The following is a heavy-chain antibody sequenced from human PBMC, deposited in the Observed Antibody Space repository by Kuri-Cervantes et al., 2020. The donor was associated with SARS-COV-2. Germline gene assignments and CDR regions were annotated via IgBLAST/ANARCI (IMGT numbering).Heavy chain of an antibody. CDR2: MYHSGNT. V-gene: IGHV4-38-2*01. J-gene: IGHJ4*02. CDR1: GYSIRSGYY. D-gene: IGHD4-11*01. CDR3: ARHPYTVTTPIDY. Sequence: SQTLSLTCAVSGYSIRSGYYWGWIRQPPGKGLEWIGSMYHSGNTHYNPSLKSRVTISVDTSKNQFSLKLSSVAAADTAVYYCARHPYTVTTPIDYWGQGTLVTVSS.